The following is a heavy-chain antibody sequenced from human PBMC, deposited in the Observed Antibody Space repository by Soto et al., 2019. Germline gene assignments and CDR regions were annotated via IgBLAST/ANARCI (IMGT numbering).Heavy chain of an antibody. V-gene: IGHV4-38-2*02. CDR2: IYHSGST. J-gene: IGHJ4*02. CDR3: ARDQLPGNDFDY. Sequence: SETLSLTCAVSGYSISSGYYWGWIRQPPGKGLEWIGSIYHSGSTYYNPSLKSRVTISVDTSKNQFSLKLSSVTAADAAVYYCARDQLPGNDFDYWGQGTLVTVSS. CDR1: GYSISSGYY. D-gene: IGHD2-2*01.